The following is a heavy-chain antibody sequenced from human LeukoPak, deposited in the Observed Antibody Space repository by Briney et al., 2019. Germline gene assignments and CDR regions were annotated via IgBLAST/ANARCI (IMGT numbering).Heavy chain of an antibody. CDR3: ARSSAMVRGAVDV. CDR1: GYTFTSYG. CDR2: IIPIFGTA. J-gene: IGHJ6*04. D-gene: IGHD3-10*01. Sequence: SVKVSCKASGYTFTSYGISWVRQAPGQGLEWMGGIIPIFGTANYAQKFQGRVTITADKSTSTAYMELNSLRAEDTAVYYCARSSAMVRGAVDVWGKGTTVTVSS. V-gene: IGHV1-69*06.